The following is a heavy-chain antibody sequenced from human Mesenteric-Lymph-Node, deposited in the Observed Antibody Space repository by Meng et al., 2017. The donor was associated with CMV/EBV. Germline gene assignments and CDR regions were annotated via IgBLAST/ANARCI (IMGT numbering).Heavy chain of an antibody. CDR3: ARVRITAMVRLLDY. J-gene: IGHJ4*02. CDR1: GGSISSGGYC. V-gene: IGHV4-31*02. Sequence: SGGSISSGGYCWSWIRQHPGKGLEWIGYIYYSGSTYYNPSLKSRVTISVDTSKNQFSLKLSSVTAADTAVYYCARVRITAMVRLLDYWGQGTLVTVSS. CDR2: IYYSGST. D-gene: IGHD5-18*01.